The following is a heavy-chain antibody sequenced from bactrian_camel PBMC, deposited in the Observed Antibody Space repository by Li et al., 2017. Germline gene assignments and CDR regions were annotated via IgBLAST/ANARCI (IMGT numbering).Heavy chain of an antibody. J-gene: IGHJ6*01. D-gene: IGHD2*01. CDR3: ATKYCSGEYCYTTAGFGY. Sequence: HVQLVESGGGSVQTGESLRLSCAASEYTWSGFCMGWFRQDAGKELERIATFDSAGNTDYAESVKGRFTIARDNAKNTVYLQMNSLKSEDTALYYCATKYCSGEYCYTTAGFGYWGQGTQVTVS. CDR2: FDSAGNT. V-gene: IGHV3S9*01. CDR1: EYTWSGFC.